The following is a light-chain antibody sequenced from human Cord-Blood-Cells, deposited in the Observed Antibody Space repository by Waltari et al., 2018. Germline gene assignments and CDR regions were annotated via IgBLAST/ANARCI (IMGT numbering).Light chain of an antibody. J-gene: IGKJ2*01. CDR2: KAS. CDR3: QQYNSYSYT. CDR1: QSINSW. V-gene: IGKV1-5*03. Sequence: DMQMTQSPSPLSASVADRVTITWRASQSINSWLAWYQQKPGKAPKPLIYKASSLESGVPSRFSGSGSGTEFTLTISSLQPDDFATYYCQQYNSYSYTFGQGTKLEIK.